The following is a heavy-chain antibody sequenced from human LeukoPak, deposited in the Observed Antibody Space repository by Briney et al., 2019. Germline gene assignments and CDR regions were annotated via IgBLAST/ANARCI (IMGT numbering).Heavy chain of an antibody. CDR1: GYSISSGYY. D-gene: IGHD3-10*01. V-gene: IGHV4-38-2*02. Sequence: TTSETLSLTCTVSGYSISSGYYWGWIRQPPGKGLEWIGSIYHSGSTYYNPSLKSRVTISVDTSKNQFSLKLSSVTAADTAVYYCARLLWFGEAYWGQGTLVTVSS. J-gene: IGHJ4*02. CDR2: IYHSGST. CDR3: ARLLWFGEAY.